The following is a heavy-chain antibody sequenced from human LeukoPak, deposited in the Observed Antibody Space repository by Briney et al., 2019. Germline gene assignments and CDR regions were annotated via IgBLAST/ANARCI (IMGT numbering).Heavy chain of an antibody. CDR2: IIPIFGTA. Sequence: SVKVSCKASGGTFSSYAISWVRQAPGQGLEWMGGIIPIFGTANYAQKFQGRVTITADESTSTAYMELSSLRSEDTAVYYCARIGGRGVVPALTVPNWSDPWGQGTLVTVSS. CDR1: GGTFSSYA. D-gene: IGHD2-2*01. CDR3: ARIGGRGVVPALTVPNWSDP. V-gene: IGHV1-69*13. J-gene: IGHJ5*02.